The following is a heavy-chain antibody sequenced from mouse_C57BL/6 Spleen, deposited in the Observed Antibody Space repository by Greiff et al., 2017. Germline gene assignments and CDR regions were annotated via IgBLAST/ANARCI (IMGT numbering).Heavy chain of an antibody. CDR3: ARSGTLYYFDD. D-gene: IGHD4-1*01. CDR2: IYPGDGDT. Sequence: VQLQQSGPELVKPGASVKISCTASGFAFSSSWMNWVKQRPGKGLEWIGRIYPGDGDTNYNGKFKGKATLTADKSSSTAYMQLSSLTSEDSAVYFCARSGTLYYFDDWGQGTTLTVSS. J-gene: IGHJ2*01. V-gene: IGHV1-82*01. CDR1: GFAFSSSW.